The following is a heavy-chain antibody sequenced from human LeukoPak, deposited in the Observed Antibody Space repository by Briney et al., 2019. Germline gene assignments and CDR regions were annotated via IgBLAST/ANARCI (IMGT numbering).Heavy chain of an antibody. Sequence: GGSLRLSCVDSTFSFRNSWMHWVRQAPGKGLVWASRINVDGSSTTYTDSVRGRFTISRDNAKNTLYLQMNSLRAEDTAVYYCARSVTVESTSWGQGTLVTVSS. CDR3: ARSVTVESTS. CDR2: INVDGSST. V-gene: IGHV3-74*01. D-gene: IGHD2-21*02. CDR1: TFSFRNSW. J-gene: IGHJ5*02.